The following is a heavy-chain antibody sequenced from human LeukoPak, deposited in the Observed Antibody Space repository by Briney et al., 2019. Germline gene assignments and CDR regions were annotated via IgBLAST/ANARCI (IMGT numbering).Heavy chain of an antibody. Sequence: GGSLRLSCAASGFTFSSYGMHWVRQAPGKGLEWVAVISYDGSNKYYADSVKGRFTISRDNSKNTLYLQMNSLRAEDTAVYYCAKGVRYFDYWGQGTLVTVSS. CDR3: AKGVRYFDY. V-gene: IGHV3-30*18. J-gene: IGHJ4*02. CDR2: ISYDGSNK. D-gene: IGHD3-9*01. CDR1: GFTFSSYG.